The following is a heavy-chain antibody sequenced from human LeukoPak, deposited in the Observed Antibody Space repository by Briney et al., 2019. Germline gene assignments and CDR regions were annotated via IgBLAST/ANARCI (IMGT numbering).Heavy chain of an antibody. CDR2: IYYSGST. J-gene: IGHJ4*02. D-gene: IGHD1-26*01. V-gene: IGHV4-59*01. CDR3: ARGLVEVGATGFDY. CDR1: GGSISSYY. Sequence: SETLSLTCTVSGGSISSYYWSWIRQPPGKGLEWIGYIYYSGSTNYNPSLKSRVTISVDTSKNQFSLKLSSVTAADTAVYYCARGLVEVGATGFDYWGQGTLVTVSS.